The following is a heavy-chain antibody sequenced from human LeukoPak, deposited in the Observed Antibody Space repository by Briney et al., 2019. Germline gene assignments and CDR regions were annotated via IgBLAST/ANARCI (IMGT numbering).Heavy chain of an antibody. CDR1: GFTNY. Sequence: GGSLRLSCGASGFTNYMSWVRQAPDRGLEWVSSIYSSGSTYYADSVRGRFIISRDKTKNTLFLLMNSLRVEDTALYYCARDLLEPEMAAWGLGTLVTVSS. CDR2: IYSSGST. D-gene: IGHD5-24*01. CDR3: ARDLLEPEMAA. J-gene: IGHJ5*02. V-gene: IGHV3-53*01.